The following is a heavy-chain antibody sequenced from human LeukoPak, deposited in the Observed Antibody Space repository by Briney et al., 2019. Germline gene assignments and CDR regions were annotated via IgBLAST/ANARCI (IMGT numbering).Heavy chain of an antibody. D-gene: IGHD6-25*01. CDR1: GYSISSSYC. J-gene: IGHJ4*02. CDR3: ASHAAAANFEY. Sequence: ASETLSLTCTVSGYSISSSYCWGWIRQPPGKGLEWIGSISHSGSTYYNPSLKSRVTISIDTSRNQFSLNLRLVAAADTAVYYCASHAAAANFEYWGQGTLVTVSS. CDR2: ISHSGST. V-gene: IGHV4-38-2*02.